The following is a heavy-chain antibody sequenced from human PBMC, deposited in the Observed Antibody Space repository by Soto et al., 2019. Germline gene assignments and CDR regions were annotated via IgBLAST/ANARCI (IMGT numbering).Heavy chain of an antibody. V-gene: IGHV3-23*01. CDR2: ITTAGGT. CDR3: APHVSCSGGSCQYDAFAI. D-gene: IGHD2-15*01. CDR1: GFTVSSHI. J-gene: IGHJ3*02. Sequence: GGSLRLSCEGSGFTVSSHIMTWIRQAQGKGPEWVSTITTAGGTYYADSVKGRFAMSRDTSENTLYLQMNSLGAEDTAAYYCAPHVSCSGGSCQYDAFAIRGQGTMVTVSS.